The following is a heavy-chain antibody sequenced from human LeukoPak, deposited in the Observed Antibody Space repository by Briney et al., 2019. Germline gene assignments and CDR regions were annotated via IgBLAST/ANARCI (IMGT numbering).Heavy chain of an antibody. V-gene: IGHV1-8*01. J-gene: IGHJ6*03. CDR3: ARVRSRRPHSNWGSWSSYYYMDV. CDR2: MNPNSGNT. D-gene: IGHD7-27*01. CDR1: GYTFTSYD. Sequence: ASVKVSCKASGYTFTSYDINWVRQATGQGLEWMGWMNPNSGNTGYAQKFQGRVTMTRNTSISTAYMELSSLRSEDTAVYYCARVRSRRPHSNWGSWSSYYYMDVWGKGTTVTVSS.